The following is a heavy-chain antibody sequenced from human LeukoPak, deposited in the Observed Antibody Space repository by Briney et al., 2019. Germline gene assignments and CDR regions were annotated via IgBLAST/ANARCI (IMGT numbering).Heavy chain of an antibody. CDR3: AGVFDS. CDR1: GGSVGTSDYY. Sequence: PSETLSLTCTVSGGSVGTSDYYWGWIRQSPVKGLEWIGDVFYTGKTNYNPSLRGRATISIDTSKNQFSLKLTYVTAADTAVYYCAGVFDSWGQGTLVTVSS. V-gene: IGHV4-39*07. J-gene: IGHJ4*02. CDR2: VFYTGKT.